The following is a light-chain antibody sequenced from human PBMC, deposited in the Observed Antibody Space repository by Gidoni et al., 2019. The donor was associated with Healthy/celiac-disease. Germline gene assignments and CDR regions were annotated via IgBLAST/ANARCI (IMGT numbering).Light chain of an antibody. J-gene: IGKJ1*01. CDR2: GAS. CDR1: QSVSSN. CDR3: QQYNNWPWT. Sequence: TQPPATRSVSPGERATLPCRASQSVSSNLAWYQQKPGQAPRLLIYGASTRATGIPARFSGSGSGTEFTLTISSLQSEDFAVYYCQQYNNWPWTFGQGTKVEIK. V-gene: IGKV3-15*01.